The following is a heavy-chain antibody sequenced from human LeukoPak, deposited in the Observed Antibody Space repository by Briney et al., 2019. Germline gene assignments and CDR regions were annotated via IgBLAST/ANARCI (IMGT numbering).Heavy chain of an antibody. Sequence: PGGSLRLSCAASGFTFSNYWMHWVRQAPGKGLVWVSRINSDGINTSYADSVKGRFTISRDNAKNSLYLQMNSLRAEDTALYYCARHPVAGRLGAFDIWGQGTMVTVSS. J-gene: IGHJ3*02. CDR3: ARHPVAGRLGAFDI. CDR1: GFTFSNYW. D-gene: IGHD6-19*01. CDR2: INSDGINT. V-gene: IGHV3-74*01.